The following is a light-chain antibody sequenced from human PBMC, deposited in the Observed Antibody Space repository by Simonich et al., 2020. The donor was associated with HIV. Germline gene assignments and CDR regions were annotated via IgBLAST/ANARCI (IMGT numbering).Light chain of an antibody. V-gene: IGLV2-23*01. CDR2: ECS. CDR1: SSDVGRYNL. CDR3: CSYAGSSNVV. Sequence: QSALTQPASVSGSPGQSITISFTGTSSDVGRYNLVSWYQQPPGKAPKLMIFECSTRPSGVSNRFSGSKSGNTASLTISGLQAEDEADYYCCSYAGSSNVVFGGGTKLTVL. J-gene: IGLJ2*01.